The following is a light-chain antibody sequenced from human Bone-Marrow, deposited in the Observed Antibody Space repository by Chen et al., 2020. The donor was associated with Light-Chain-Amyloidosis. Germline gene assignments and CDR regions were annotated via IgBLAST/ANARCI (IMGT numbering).Light chain of an antibody. CDR1: NIGSTS. J-gene: IGLJ3*02. Sequence: SYVLTQPSSVSVATGQTAPIACGGNNIGSTSVHWYQQTPGQPPLLVVYDDSDRPSGIPERLSGSNSGNTATLTISRVEAGDEADYYCQVWDRSSDRPVFGGGTKLTVL. CDR3: QVWDRSSDRPV. V-gene: IGLV3-21*02. CDR2: DDS.